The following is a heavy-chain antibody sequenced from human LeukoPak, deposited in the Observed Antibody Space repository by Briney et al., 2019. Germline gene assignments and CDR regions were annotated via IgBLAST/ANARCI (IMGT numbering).Heavy chain of an antibody. V-gene: IGHV3-74*01. CDR3: ARPGGTYPWFDP. D-gene: IGHD1-26*01. CDR2: INTDGSTT. Sequence: PGGSLRLSCAASGFTFRNYWMHWVRRAPGKGLVWVSRINTDGSTTSYADSVKGRFTISRDNGKNTLYLQMNSLRAEDTAVYYCARPGGTYPWFDPWGQGTLVTVSS. CDR1: GFTFRNYW. J-gene: IGHJ5*02.